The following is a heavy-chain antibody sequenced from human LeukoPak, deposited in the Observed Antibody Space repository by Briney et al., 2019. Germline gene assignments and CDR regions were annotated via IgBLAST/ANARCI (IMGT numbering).Heavy chain of an antibody. V-gene: IGHV4-59*01. CDR3: ARAQVVPANYYYYMDV. CDR2: IYYSGST. D-gene: IGHD2-2*01. J-gene: IGHJ6*03. CDR1: GGSISGYY. Sequence: SETLSLTCTVSGGSISGYYWSWIRQPPGKGLEWIGYIYYSGSTNYNPSLKSRVTISVDTSKNQFSLKLSSVTAADTAVYYCARAQVVPANYYYYMDVWGKGTTVTVSS.